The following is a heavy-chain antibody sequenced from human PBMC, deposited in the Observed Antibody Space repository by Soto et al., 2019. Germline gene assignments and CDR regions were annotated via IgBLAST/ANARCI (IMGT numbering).Heavy chain of an antibody. D-gene: IGHD2-15*01. V-gene: IGHV1-2*04. J-gene: IGHJ6*02. CDR1: GYTFTGYY. CDR2: INPNSGGT. CDR3: ATAVADMNYYYGMXV. Sequence: ASVKVSCKASGYTFTGYYMHWVRQAPGQGLEWMGWINPNSGGTNYAQKFQGWVTMTRDTSISTAYMELSRLRSDDTAVYYCATAVADMNYYYGMXVWGQGTTVTVS.